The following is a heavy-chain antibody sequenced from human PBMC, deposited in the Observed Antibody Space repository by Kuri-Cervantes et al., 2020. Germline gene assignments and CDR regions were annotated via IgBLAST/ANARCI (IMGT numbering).Heavy chain of an antibody. CDR3: ARVHYDFWSGPTDY. Sequence: ASVKVSCKASGYTFTSYYMHWVRQAPGQGLEWMGWISAYNGNTNYAQKLQGRVTMTIDTSTSTAYMELRSLRSDDTAVYYCARVHYDFWSGPTDYWGQGTLVTVSS. CDR2: ISAYNGNT. CDR1: GYTFTSYY. V-gene: IGHV1-18*04. J-gene: IGHJ4*02. D-gene: IGHD3-3*01.